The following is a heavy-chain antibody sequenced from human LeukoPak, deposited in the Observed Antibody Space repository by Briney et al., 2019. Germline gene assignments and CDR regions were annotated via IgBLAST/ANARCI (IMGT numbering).Heavy chain of an antibody. CDR2: INWNGGRT. Sequence: GGSLRLSCAASVLTFDDYGMSWVRQAPGKGVEWVSGINWNGGRTGYADSVKGRFTISRDNAKNSLYLQMNSLRAEDTALYYCARSPHYYDTSLPDYWGQGTPVTVSS. CDR3: ARSPHYYDTSLPDY. J-gene: IGHJ4*02. D-gene: IGHD3-22*01. CDR1: VLTFDDYG. V-gene: IGHV3-20*04.